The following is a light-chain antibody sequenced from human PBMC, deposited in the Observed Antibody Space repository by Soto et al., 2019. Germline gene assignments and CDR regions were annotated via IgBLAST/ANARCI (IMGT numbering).Light chain of an antibody. CDR3: GSYTTSDTLA. CDR1: YSDVGGYNS. CDR2: DVD. J-gene: IGLJ2*01. V-gene: IGLV2-14*03. Sequence: QSALTQPASVSGSPGQPITISCTGSYSDVGGYNSVSWYQQHPGKAPTLMIYDVDNRPSVVSNRFSGSKSGNTASLTISGLQTEDEADYYCGSYTTSDTLAFGGGTKLTVL.